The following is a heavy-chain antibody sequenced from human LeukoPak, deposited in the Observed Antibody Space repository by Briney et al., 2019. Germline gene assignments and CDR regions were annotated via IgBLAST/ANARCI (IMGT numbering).Heavy chain of an antibody. CDR2: FDPEDGET. D-gene: IGHD2-2*01. CDR1: GYTLTELS. J-gene: IGHJ6*03. CDR3: ATERFDRHCSSTSCLIYYYYMDV. Sequence: ASVKVSCKVSGYTLTELSMHWMRQAPGEGLEWMGGFDPEDGETIYAQKFQGRVTMTEDTSTDTAYMELSSLRSEDTAVYYCATERFDRHCSSTSCLIYYYYMDVWGKGTTVTVSS. V-gene: IGHV1-24*01.